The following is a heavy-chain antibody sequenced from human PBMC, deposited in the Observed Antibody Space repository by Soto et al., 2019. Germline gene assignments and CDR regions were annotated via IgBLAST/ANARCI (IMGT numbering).Heavy chain of an antibody. J-gene: IGHJ6*02. D-gene: IGHD5-18*01. CDR2: IYYSGST. V-gene: IGHV4-59*01. Sequence: SETLSLTCTVSGGSISSYYWSWIRQPPGKGLEWIGYIYYSGSTNYNPSLKSRVTISVDTSKNQFSLKLSSVTAADTAVYYCASLNPDIMDTAMVNAGYYYYYYGMDVWGQGTTVTVSS. CDR1: GGSISSYY. CDR3: ASLNPDIMDTAMVNAGYYYYYYGMDV.